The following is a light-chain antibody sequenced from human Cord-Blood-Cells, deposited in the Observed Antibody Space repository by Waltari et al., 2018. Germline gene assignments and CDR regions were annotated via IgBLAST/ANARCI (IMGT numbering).Light chain of an antibody. CDR1: QSISSY. J-gene: IGKJ4*01. CDR2: ASS. CDR3: QQSYSTPLT. Sequence: DIQMTQSPSSLSASVGDRVTITCRASQSISSYLNWYQQKTGKAPKLLIYASSSLQSGGPTRFSGSGSGTDFTLTISRLQPEDFATYYCQQSYSTPLTFGGGTKVEIK. V-gene: IGKV1-39*01.